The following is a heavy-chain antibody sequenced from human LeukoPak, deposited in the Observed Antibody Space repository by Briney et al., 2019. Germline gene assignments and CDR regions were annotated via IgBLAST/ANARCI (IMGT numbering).Heavy chain of an antibody. CDR1: GYSFTGYY. Sequence: ASVKVSCTASGYSFTGYYMHWVRQAPGQGLEWMGWINPNSGGTNYAQRFQGRVTMTRDTSISTAYMELSRLTSDDTTVYYCASAHREVAAAEIDYWGQGTLVTVSS. CDR2: INPNSGGT. V-gene: IGHV1-2*02. CDR3: ASAHREVAAAEIDY. J-gene: IGHJ4*02. D-gene: IGHD6-13*01.